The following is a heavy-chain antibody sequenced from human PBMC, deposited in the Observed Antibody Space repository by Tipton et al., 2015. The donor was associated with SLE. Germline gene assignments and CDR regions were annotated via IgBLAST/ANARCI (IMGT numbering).Heavy chain of an antibody. CDR2: IYTSGST. CDR3: ARDSMVTHEWYFDL. CDR1: GGSISSGSYY. J-gene: IGHJ2*01. D-gene: IGHD2-21*02. Sequence: TLSLTCTVSGGSISSGSYYWSWIRQPAGKGLEWIGRIYTSGSTNYNPSLKSRVTISVDTSKNQFSLKLSSVTAADTAVYYCARDSMVTHEWYFDLWGRGTLVTVSP. V-gene: IGHV4-61*02.